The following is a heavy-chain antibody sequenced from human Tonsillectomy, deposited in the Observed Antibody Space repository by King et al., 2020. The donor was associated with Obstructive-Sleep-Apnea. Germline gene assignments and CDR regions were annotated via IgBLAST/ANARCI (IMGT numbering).Heavy chain of an antibody. J-gene: IGHJ2*01. CDR1: GGSISSSSYY. V-gene: IGHV4-39*01. D-gene: IGHD3-22*01. Sequence: QLQESGPGLVKPSETLCLTCTVSGGSISSSSYYWGWIRQPPGKGLEWIGSIYNSGRTYYNPSLKSRVTISVDTSKNQFSLKLSSVTAADTAVYYCARHKSYYYDSSGYSWYFDLWGRGTLVTVSS. CDR3: ARHKSYYYDSSGYSWYFDL. CDR2: IYNSGRT.